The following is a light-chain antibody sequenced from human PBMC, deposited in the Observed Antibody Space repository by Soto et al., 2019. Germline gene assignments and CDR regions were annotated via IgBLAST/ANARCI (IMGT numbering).Light chain of an antibody. Sequence: EIVMTQSPATLSVSPGERATLSCRASQSLSSNLAWYQQKPGQAPRLLIYGASTRATGLPARFTGSGSETEFTLTISSLQSEDFAVYYCQQYNDWPLTFGGGTKV. J-gene: IGKJ4*01. CDR1: QSLSSN. CDR3: QQYNDWPLT. CDR2: GAS. V-gene: IGKV3-15*01.